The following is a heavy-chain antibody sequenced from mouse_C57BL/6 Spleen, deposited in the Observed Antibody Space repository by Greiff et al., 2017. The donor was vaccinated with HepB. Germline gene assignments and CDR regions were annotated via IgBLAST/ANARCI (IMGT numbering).Heavy chain of an antibody. CDR3: ARHQIYYDYAGNAMDY. Sequence: QVQLQQSGPGLVAPSQSLSITCTVSGFSLTSYGVHWVRQPPGKGLEWLVVIWSDGSTTYNSALKSRLSISKDNSKSQVFLQMNSLQTDDTAMYYCARHQIYYDYAGNAMDYWGQGTSVTVSS. J-gene: IGHJ4*01. CDR2: IWSDGST. D-gene: IGHD2-4*01. CDR1: GFSLTSYG. V-gene: IGHV2-6-1*01.